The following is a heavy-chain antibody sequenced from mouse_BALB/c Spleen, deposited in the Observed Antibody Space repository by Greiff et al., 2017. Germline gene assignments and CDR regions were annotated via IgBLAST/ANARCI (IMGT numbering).Heavy chain of an antibody. CDR3: ARGGYYGSSDY. V-gene: IGHV1-69*01. D-gene: IGHD1-1*01. Sequence: QVQLQQPGAELVMPGASVKMSCKASGYTFTDYWMHLVKQRPGQGLEWIGAIDTSDSYTSYNQKFKGKATLTVDESSSTAYMQLSSLTSEDSAVYYCARGGYYGSSDYWGQGTTLTVSS. CDR2: IDTSDSYT. J-gene: IGHJ2*01. CDR1: GYTFTDYW.